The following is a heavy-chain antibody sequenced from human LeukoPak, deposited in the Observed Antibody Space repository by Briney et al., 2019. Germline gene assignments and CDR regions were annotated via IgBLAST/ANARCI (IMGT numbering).Heavy chain of an antibody. CDR1: GGTFSSYA. V-gene: IGHV1-69*13. CDR2: IIPIFGTA. Sequence: ASVKVSCKASGGTFSSYAISWVRQAPGQGLEWMGGIIPIFGTANYAQKFQGRVTITADESTSTAYIELSSLRSEDTAVYYCARANSAINLDIVATYGMDVWGQGTTVTVSS. CDR3: ARANSAINLDIVATYGMDV. D-gene: IGHD5-12*01. J-gene: IGHJ6*02.